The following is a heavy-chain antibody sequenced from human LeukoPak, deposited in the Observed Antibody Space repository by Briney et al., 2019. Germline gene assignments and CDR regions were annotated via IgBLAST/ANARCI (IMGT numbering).Heavy chain of an antibody. CDR3: ARDCSGGSCYSDFDY. Sequence: ASVKVSCKASGYTFTSYGISWVRQAPGQGLEWKGWISAYNGNTNYAQKLQGRVTMTTDTSTSTAYMELRSLRSDDTAVYYCARDCSGGSCYSDFDYWGQGTLVTVSS. J-gene: IGHJ4*02. D-gene: IGHD2-15*01. CDR1: GYTFTSYG. CDR2: ISAYNGNT. V-gene: IGHV1-18*01.